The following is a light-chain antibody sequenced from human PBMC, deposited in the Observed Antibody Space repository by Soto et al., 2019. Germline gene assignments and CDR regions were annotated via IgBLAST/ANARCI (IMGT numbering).Light chain of an antibody. CDR2: WAS. CDR3: QQYYDFPPT. Sequence: DIVMTQSPDSLAVSLGERATINCKSSQSLLYSSTNKYYLAWYQQKPGEPPELLIYWASTRESGVPDRFSGSGSGTDFSLTISTLQAEDVAVYYCQQYYDFPPTFGQGTKLEI. J-gene: IGKJ2*01. V-gene: IGKV4-1*01. CDR1: QSLLYSSTNKYY.